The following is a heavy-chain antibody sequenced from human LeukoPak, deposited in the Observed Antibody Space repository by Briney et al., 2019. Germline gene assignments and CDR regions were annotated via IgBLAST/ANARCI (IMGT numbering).Heavy chain of an antibody. Sequence: GASVKVSCKASGYTFTGYYMHRVRQAPGQGLEWMGWINPNSGGTNYAQKFQGRVTMTRDTSISTAYMELSRLGSEDTAVYYCARALWNDEGFMGYFDYWGQGTLVTVSS. CDR1: GYTFTGYY. CDR3: ARALWNDEGFMGYFDY. D-gene: IGHD1-1*01. J-gene: IGHJ4*02. CDR2: INPNSGGT. V-gene: IGHV1-2*02.